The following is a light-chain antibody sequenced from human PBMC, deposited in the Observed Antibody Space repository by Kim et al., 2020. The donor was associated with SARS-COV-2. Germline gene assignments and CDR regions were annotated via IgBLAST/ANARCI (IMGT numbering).Light chain of an antibody. CDR2: GAS. V-gene: IGKV1-39*01. CDR1: QTIKTY. J-gene: IGKJ2*01. Sequence: DIQMTQSPSSLSASVGDRVTITCRASQTIKTYLNWYQQKPGKAPKLLIYGASNLQSGVPSRFSGGGSGTEFTLTISSLQPEDSATYHCQQTYSTFGQGTKLEI. CDR3: QQTYST.